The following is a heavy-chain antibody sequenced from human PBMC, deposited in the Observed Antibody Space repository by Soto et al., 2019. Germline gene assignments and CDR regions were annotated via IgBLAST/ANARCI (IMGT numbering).Heavy chain of an antibody. CDR1: GFTFSSYA. CDR3: AKGIAARSIYFDY. CDR2: ISGSGGST. Sequence: VGSLRLSCAASGFTFSSYAMSWVRQAPGKGLEWVSAISGSGGSTYYADSVKGRFTISRDNSKNTLYLQMNSLRAEDTAVYYCAKGIAARSIYFDYWGQGTLVTVSS. D-gene: IGHD6-6*01. J-gene: IGHJ4*02. V-gene: IGHV3-23*01.